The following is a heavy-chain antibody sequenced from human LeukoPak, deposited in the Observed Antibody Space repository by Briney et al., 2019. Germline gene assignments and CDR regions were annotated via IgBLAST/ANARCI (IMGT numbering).Heavy chain of an antibody. D-gene: IGHD4-23*01. Sequence: GGSLRLSCAVSGITLSNYGMSWVRRAPGKGLEGVAGISDSGGNTKYADSVKGRFTISRDNTKNSLYLQMDSLRAEDTAVYFCVRDLGHSRHYFEYCGQGALVTVSS. CDR3: VRDLGHSRHYFEY. V-gene: IGHV3-23*01. J-gene: IGHJ4*02. CDR2: ISDSGGNT. CDR1: GITLSNYG.